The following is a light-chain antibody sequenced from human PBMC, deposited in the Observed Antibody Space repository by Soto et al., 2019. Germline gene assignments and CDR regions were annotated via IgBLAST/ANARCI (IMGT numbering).Light chain of an antibody. Sequence: QAVVTQSSSASASPGSSVKLTCTLSSGHSSYIIAWHQQQPGKAPRYLMKLEGSGSYNKGSGVPDRFSGSSSGADRYLTISNLQFEDEADYYCETWDSNTRVFGTGTKVTVL. CDR2: LEGSGSY. V-gene: IGLV4-60*02. CDR3: ETWDSNTRV. J-gene: IGLJ1*01. CDR1: SGHSSYI.